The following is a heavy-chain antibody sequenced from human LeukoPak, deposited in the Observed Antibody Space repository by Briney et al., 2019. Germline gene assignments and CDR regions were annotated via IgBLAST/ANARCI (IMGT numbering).Heavy chain of an antibody. Sequence: PSETLSLTCTVSGDSINSYYWSWLRQTPGDGLEWIGFVAYSGNSNYNPSLESRVTISIDTSKNQFSLKLNSVTAADTAMYYCARVVRGAVTLNRFDPWGQGTLVTVSS. V-gene: IGHV4-59*01. CDR1: GDSINSYY. J-gene: IGHJ5*02. CDR2: VAYSGNS. D-gene: IGHD3-10*02. CDR3: ARVVRGAVTLNRFDP.